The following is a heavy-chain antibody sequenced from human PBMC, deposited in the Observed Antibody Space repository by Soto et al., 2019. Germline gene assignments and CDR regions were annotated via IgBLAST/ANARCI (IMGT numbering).Heavy chain of an antibody. V-gene: IGHV3-64D*06. CDR1: GFTFSSYA. Sequence: PGGSLRLSCSASGFTFSSYAMHWVRQAPGKGLEYVSSISTNGGSTHYADSVKGRFTISRDNSKNTHYLQMSSLRADDTAVYYCVKGEYYYDSSGYYPFDYWGQGTLVTVSS. J-gene: IGHJ4*02. D-gene: IGHD3-22*01. CDR2: ISTNGGST. CDR3: VKGEYYYDSSGYYPFDY.